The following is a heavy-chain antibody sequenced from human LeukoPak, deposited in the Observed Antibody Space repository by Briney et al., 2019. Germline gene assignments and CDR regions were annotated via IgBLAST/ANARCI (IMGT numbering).Heavy chain of an antibody. CDR3: VRALMGTSDH. CDR1: GFTFSRDW. Sequence: GGSLRLSCAASGFTFSRDWMHWVRQAPGKGLVWVPRMNSDGSTTNYADSVKGRFTISRDNAKNTLYLQMNSLRAEDTAVYYCVRALMGTSDHWGQGSLVTGSS. D-gene: IGHD7-27*01. V-gene: IGHV3-74*01. J-gene: IGHJ4*02. CDR2: MNSDGSTT.